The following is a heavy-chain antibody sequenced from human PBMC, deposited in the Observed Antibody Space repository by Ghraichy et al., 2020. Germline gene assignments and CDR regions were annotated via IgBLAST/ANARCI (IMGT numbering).Heavy chain of an antibody. CDR3: AAHVLIPGSEWYFDL. Sequence: GGSLRLSCAASGFTFSSYAMSWVRQAPGKGLEWVSAISGSGGSTYYADSVKGRFTISRDNSKNTLYLQMNSLRAEDTAVYYCAAHVLIPGSEWYFDLWGRGTLVTVSS. V-gene: IGHV3-23*01. D-gene: IGHD2-8*01. CDR1: GFTFSSYA. CDR2: ISGSGGST. J-gene: IGHJ2*01.